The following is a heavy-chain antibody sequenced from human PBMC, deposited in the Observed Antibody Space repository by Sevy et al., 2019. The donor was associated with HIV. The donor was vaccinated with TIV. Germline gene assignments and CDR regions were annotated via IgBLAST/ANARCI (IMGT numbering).Heavy chain of an antibody. V-gene: IGHV3-30-3*01. CDR2: ISYDGSNK. CDR1: GFTFNSYA. Sequence: GGSLRLSCAASGFTFNSYAMHWVRQAPGKGLEWVAGISYDGSNKYYADSVKGRFTISRDSSKNTLYLQMNSLRFEDTAQYYCARGCYYYDRSGYLNYWGQGTLVTVSS. CDR3: ARGCYYYDRSGYLNY. J-gene: IGHJ4*02. D-gene: IGHD3-22*01.